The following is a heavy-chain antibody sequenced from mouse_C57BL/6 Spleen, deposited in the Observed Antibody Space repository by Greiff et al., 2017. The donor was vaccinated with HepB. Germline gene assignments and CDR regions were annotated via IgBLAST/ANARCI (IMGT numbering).Heavy chain of an antibody. J-gene: IGHJ2*01. CDR1: GFTFSDYG. CDR2: ISSGSSTI. D-gene: IGHD2-2*01. Sequence: EAKLVESGGGLVKPGGSLKLSCAASGFTFSDYGMHWVRQAPEKGLEWVAYISSGSSTIYYADTVKGRFTLSRDNAKNTRFLQMTSLRSEDTAMYDCARGGYGLYYFDYWGQGTTLTVSS. CDR3: ARGGYGLYYFDY. V-gene: IGHV5-17*01.